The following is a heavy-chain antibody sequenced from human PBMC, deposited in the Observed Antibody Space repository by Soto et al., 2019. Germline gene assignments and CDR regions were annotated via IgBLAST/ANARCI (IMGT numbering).Heavy chain of an antibody. D-gene: IGHD2-15*01. CDR1: GFTFSSYA. J-gene: IGHJ6*03. CDR2: ISGSGGST. CDR3: AVAYCSGGSCYSPDFYYYYYMDV. V-gene: IGHV3-23*01. Sequence: VQLLESGGGLVQPGGSLRLSCEASGFTFSSYAMSWVRQAPGKGLEWVSTISGSGGSTYYADSVKGRFTISRDNSKNTRYLQVNSLRAEDPDVYYCAVAYCSGGSCYSPDFYYYYYMDVWGKGTTVTVSS.